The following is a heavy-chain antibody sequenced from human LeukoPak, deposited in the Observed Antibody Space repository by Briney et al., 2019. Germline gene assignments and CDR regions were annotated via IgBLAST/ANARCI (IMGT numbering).Heavy chain of an antibody. D-gene: IGHD3-22*01. V-gene: IGHV5-51*01. CDR2: IYPGDSDT. CDR1: GYSFTSYW. Sequence: GESLKISCKGSGYSFTSYWIGWVRQMPGKGLEWMGIIYPGDSDTRYSPSFQGQVTISADKSISTAYPQWSSLKASDTAMYYCAARELLKDYYDSIDAFDIWGQGTMVTVSS. J-gene: IGHJ3*02. CDR3: AARELLKDYYDSIDAFDI.